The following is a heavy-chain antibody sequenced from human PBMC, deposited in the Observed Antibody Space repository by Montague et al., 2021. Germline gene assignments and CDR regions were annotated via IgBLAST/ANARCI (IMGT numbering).Heavy chain of an antibody. J-gene: IGHJ1*01. CDR1: GFTFSSYA. CDR3: ARSLTSGLLAEYFQH. D-gene: IGHD6-19*01. CDR2: ISYDGSNK. V-gene: IGHV3-30-3*01. Sequence: SLRLSCAASGFTFSSYAMHWVRQAPGKGLEWVAVISYDGSNKYYADSVKGRFTISRDNSENTLYLQMNSLRAEDTAVYYCARSLTSGLLAEYFQHWGQGTLVTVSS.